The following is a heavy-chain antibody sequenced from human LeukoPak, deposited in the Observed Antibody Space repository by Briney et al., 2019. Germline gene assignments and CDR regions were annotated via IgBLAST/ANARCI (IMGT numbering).Heavy chain of an antibody. CDR3: AKGDGVYGDYFGY. D-gene: IGHD4-17*01. J-gene: IGHJ4*02. CDR2: ISGSGDST. CDR1: GFTFSRYW. Sequence: GGSLRLSCAASGFTFSRYWMSWVRQAPGKGLEWVSSISGSGDSTSYAGSVKGRFTISRDNSKNTLSLQMNSLRVEDTAVYYCAKGDGVYGDYFGYWGQGTLVTVSS. V-gene: IGHV3-23*01.